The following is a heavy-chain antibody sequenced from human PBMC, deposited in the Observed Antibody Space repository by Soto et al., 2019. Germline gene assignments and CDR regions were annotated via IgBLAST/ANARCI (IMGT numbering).Heavy chain of an antibody. V-gene: IGHV3-15*01. CDR2: IKSKTDGGTT. D-gene: IGHD2-15*01. CDR3: TTGRFRVVAANHYYYYGMDV. CDR1: GFTFSNAW. Sequence: PGGSLRLSCAASGFTFSNAWMSWVRQAPGKGLEWVGRIKSKTDGGTTDYAAPVKGRFTISRDDSKNTLYLQMNSLKTEDTAVYYCTTGRFRVVAANHYYYYGMDVWGQGTTVTAP. J-gene: IGHJ6*02.